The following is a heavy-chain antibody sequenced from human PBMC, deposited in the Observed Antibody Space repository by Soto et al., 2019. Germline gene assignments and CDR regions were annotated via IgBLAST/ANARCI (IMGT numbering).Heavy chain of an antibody. V-gene: IGHV4-59*08. CDR3: ARQSCSSLSCYSWVSWFHP. Sequence: EALSLTCTVSGGSISSYYWSWSRQPPGKGLEWIGHIPYRGSTKYHPSLKSRVTISVDTSKNHCSLKLSPLTAADTAVYYCARQSCSSLSCYSWVSWFHPRGQGTLV. CDR2: IPYRGST. J-gene: IGHJ5*02. CDR1: GGSISSYY. D-gene: IGHD2-2*01.